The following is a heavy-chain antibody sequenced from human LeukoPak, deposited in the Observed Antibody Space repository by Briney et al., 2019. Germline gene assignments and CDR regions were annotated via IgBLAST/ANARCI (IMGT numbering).Heavy chain of an antibody. CDR2: SSPNSGGA. J-gene: IGHJ4*02. D-gene: IGHD2-15*01. V-gene: IGHV1-2*02. CDR1: GYTFSGYY. Sequence: GASVKVSCKASGYTFSGYYIHWVRQAPGQGLERMGYSSPNSGGANSAQKFRGRVTMTRDTSISTAYMELTRLGSDDTAVYYCAREGDGLLSKDFDYWGQGTLVTVSS. CDR3: AREGDGLLSKDFDY.